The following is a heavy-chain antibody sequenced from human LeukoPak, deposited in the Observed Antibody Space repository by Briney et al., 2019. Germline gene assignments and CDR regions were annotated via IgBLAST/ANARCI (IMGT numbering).Heavy chain of an antibody. Sequence: GGSLRLSCAASGFTFSSYSMNWVRQAPGKGLEWVSSISSSSSYICYADSVKGRFTISRDNAKNSLYLQMNSLRAEDTAVYYCARDRGVGYGDYFWGQGTLVTVSS. D-gene: IGHD4-17*01. CDR2: ISSSSSYI. J-gene: IGHJ4*02. CDR1: GFTFSSYS. CDR3: ARDRGVGYGDYF. V-gene: IGHV3-21*01.